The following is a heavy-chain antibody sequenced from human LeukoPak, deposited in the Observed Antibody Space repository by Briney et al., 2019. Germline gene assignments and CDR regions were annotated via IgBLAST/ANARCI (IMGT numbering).Heavy chain of an antibody. D-gene: IGHD3-16*01. V-gene: IGHV4-34*01. CDR1: GGSFSGYY. J-gene: IGHJ4*02. Sequence: PSETLSLTCAVYGGSFSGYYWSWIRQPPGKGLEWIGEINHSGSTNYNPSLKSRVTISVDTSKNQFSLKLSSVTAADTAVYYCARGRIMITFGGVIFGYWGQGTLVTVSS. CDR2: INHSGST. CDR3: ARGRIMITFGGVIFGY.